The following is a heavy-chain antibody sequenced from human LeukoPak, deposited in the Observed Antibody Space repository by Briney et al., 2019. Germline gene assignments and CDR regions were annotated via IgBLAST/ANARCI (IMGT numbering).Heavy chain of an antibody. CDR2: IILNGGAT. Sequence: ASVKVSCKASGFTFTDYYLHGVRQAPGQGLEWMGRIILNGGATNYAQKFQGRVTLTRDTSISTAYMELSRQTSDDTAVYYCATDGGNHNFNYWGQGTLVTVSS. D-gene: IGHD1-14*01. CDR3: ATDGGNHNFNY. V-gene: IGHV1-2*06. CDR1: GFTFTDYY. J-gene: IGHJ4*02.